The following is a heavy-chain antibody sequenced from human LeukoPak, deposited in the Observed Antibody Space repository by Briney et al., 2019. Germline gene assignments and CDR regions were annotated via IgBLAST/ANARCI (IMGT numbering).Heavy chain of an antibody. V-gene: IGHV4-61*01. J-gene: IGHJ3*02. D-gene: IGHD3-22*01. CDR2: IYYSGST. CDR3: ARDFDSSGYYSVDAFDI. CDR1: GGSISSSSYY. Sequence: SETLSLTCTVSGGSISSSSYYWSWIRQPPGKGLEWIGYIYYSGSTNYNPSLKSRVTISVDTSKNQFSLKLSSVTAADTAVYYCARDFDSSGYYSVDAFDIWGQGTMVTVSS.